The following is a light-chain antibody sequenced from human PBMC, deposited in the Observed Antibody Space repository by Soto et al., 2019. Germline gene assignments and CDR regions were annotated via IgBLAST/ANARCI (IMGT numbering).Light chain of an antibody. V-gene: IGLV2-23*03. CDR1: NNDVGGYKL. CDR3: WSYAGNTIFV. Sequence: QSVLTQPASVSGSPGQSITISCTGTNNDVGGYKLVSWYQQQPGKVPKVVIYEGSKRPSGVSNRFSGSKSGNTASLTISGLQAEDEAYYYCWSYAGNTIFVFGGGTKVTVL. CDR2: EGS. J-gene: IGLJ2*01.